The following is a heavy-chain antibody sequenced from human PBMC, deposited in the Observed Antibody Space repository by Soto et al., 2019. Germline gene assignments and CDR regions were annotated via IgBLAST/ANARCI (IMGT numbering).Heavy chain of an antibody. D-gene: IGHD2-21*02. J-gene: IGHJ4*02. CDR2: INGGNDNT. CDR1: GYTFTNYA. CDR3: ARAYCGGDCPPGGY. Sequence: QVQLVQSGAEVMKPGASVKVSCKASGYTFTNYAIHWVRQAPGQRLEWMGWINGGNDNTKYSQRFQGRVTITRDASASTVYMELSSLRSEDTAVFYCARAYCGGDCPPGGYWGQGALVTVSS. V-gene: IGHV1-3*01.